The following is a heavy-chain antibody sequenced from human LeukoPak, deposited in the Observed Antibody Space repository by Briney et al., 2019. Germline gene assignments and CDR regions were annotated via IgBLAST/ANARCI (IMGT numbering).Heavy chain of an antibody. Sequence: SETLSLTCAVYGGSFSGYYWSWIRQPPGKGLEWIGEINHSGSTNYNPSLKSRVTISVDTSKNQFSLKLSSVTAADAAVYYCARRLRLRWYHFDYWGQGTLVTVSS. V-gene: IGHV4-34*01. D-gene: IGHD4-23*01. CDR1: GGSFSGYY. CDR3: ARRLRLRWYHFDY. CDR2: INHSGST. J-gene: IGHJ4*02.